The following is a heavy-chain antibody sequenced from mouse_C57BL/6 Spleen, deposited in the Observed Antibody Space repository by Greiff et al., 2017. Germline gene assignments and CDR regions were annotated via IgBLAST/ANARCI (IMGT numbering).Heavy chain of an antibody. CDR3: ARPGTGYYFDY. CDR1: GYTFTSYW. D-gene: IGHD4-1*01. Sequence: QVQLQQPGTELVKPGASVKLSCKASGYTFTSYWMHWVKQRPGQGLEWIGNINTSNGGTNYNEKFKSKVTLTVDKSSSTAYMQLSSLTSEDSAVYYCARPGTGYYFDYWGQGTTLTVSS. J-gene: IGHJ2*01. CDR2: INTSNGGT. V-gene: IGHV1-53*01.